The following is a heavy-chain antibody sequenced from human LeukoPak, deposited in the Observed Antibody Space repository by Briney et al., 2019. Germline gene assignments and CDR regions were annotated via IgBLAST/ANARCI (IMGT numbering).Heavy chain of an antibody. CDR3: ARALDSSGYYPDYYYYGMDV. Sequence: PGGSLRLSCAASGFTFSSYWMHWVRQAPGKGLVWVSRINSDGSSTSYADSVKGRFTISRDNAKNTLYLQMNRLRAEDTAVYYCARALDSSGYYPDYYYYGMDVWGQGTTVTVSS. CDR1: GFTFSSYW. V-gene: IGHV3-74*01. CDR2: INSDGSST. J-gene: IGHJ6*02. D-gene: IGHD3-22*01.